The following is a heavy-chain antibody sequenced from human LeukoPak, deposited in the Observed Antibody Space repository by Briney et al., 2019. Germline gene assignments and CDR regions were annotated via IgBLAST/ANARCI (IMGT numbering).Heavy chain of an antibody. CDR2: IYYSGST. CDR1: GGSISSSSYY. CDR3: ARQVRRAAAGAYYFDY. V-gene: IGHV4-39*01. J-gene: IGHJ4*02. D-gene: IGHD6-13*01. Sequence: SETLSLTCTVSGGSISSSSYYWGWIRQPPGKGLEWIGSIYYSGSTYYNPSLKSRVTISVDTSKNQFSLKLSSVTAADTAVHYCARQVRRAAAGAYYFDYWGQGTLVTVSS.